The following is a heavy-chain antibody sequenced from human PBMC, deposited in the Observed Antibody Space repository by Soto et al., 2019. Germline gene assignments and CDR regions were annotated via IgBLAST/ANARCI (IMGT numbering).Heavy chain of an antibody. J-gene: IGHJ3*02. CDR1: GGSISSYY. CDR2: IYYSGST. CDR3: AREFGEVNAFDI. D-gene: IGHD3-10*01. V-gene: IGHV4-59*01. Sequence: QVQLQESGPGLVKPSETLSLTCTVSGGSISSYYWSWIRQPPGKGLEWIGYIYYSGSTNYNPSLKSRVTISVDTSKNQFSPKLSSVTAADTAVYYCAREFGEVNAFDIWGQGTMVTVSS.